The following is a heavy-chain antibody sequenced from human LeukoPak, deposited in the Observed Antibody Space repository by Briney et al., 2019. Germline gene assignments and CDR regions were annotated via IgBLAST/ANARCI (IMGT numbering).Heavy chain of an antibody. CDR3: ARGYSYGYPRWYFDL. CDR2: IYYSGST. J-gene: IGHJ2*01. D-gene: IGHD5-18*01. CDR1: GGSISTYY. V-gene: IGHV4-59*01. Sequence: SETLSLTCTVSGGSISTYYWSWIRQPPGKGLERIGYIYYSGSTNYNPSLKSRVTISVDTSKNQFSLELSSVTAADTAVYYCARGYSYGYPRWYFDLWGRGTLVTVSS.